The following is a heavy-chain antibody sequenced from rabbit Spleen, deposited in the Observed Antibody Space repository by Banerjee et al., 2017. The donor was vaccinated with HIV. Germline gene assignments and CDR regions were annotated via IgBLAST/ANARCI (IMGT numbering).Heavy chain of an antibody. D-gene: IGHD1-1*01. CDR2: IDIGSSGFT. CDR1: GVSFSFSSY. CDR3: ARDTSSSFSSYGMDL. V-gene: IGHV1S45*01. Sequence: QEQLGESGGGLVQPEGSLTLTCKASGVSFSFSSYICWVRQAPGKGLEWIACIDIGSSGFTYFATWSKGRFPISNTSSTTVTLQMTRLAAADTATYFCARDTSSSFSSYGMDLWGPGTLVTVS. J-gene: IGHJ6*01.